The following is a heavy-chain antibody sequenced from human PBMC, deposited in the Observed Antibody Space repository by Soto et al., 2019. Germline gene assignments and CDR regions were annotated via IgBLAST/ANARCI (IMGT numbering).Heavy chain of an antibody. Sequence: PSETLSLTCTVSGGSISSYYWSWIRQPPGKGLEWIGYIYYSGSTNYNPSLKSRVTISVDTSKNQFSLKLRSVTAADTAMYYCATSYCITSSCYNGHHWFDPWGQGSLVTVSS. V-gene: IGHV4-59*12. CDR1: GGSISSYY. CDR2: IYYSGST. CDR3: ATSYCITSSCYNGHHWFDP. D-gene: IGHD2-2*02. J-gene: IGHJ5*02.